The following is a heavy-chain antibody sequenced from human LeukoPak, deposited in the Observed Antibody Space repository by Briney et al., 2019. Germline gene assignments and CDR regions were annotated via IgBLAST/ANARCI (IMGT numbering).Heavy chain of an antibody. V-gene: IGHV4-4*02. Sequence: SETLSLTCAVSGGSISSSNWWSWVRQPPGKGLEWIGEIYHSGSTNYNPSLKSRVTISVDKSKNQFSLKLSSVTAADTAVYYCAREGSSWLNWFDPWGQGTLVTVSS. CDR3: AREGSSWLNWFDP. CDR2: IYHSGST. CDR1: GGSISSSNW. D-gene: IGHD6-13*01. J-gene: IGHJ5*02.